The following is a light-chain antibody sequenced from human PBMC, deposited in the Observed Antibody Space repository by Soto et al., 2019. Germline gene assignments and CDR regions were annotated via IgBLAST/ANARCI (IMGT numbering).Light chain of an antibody. CDR2: GTS. J-gene: IGKJ5*01. V-gene: IGKV3-20*01. CDR3: QQYGYSPIT. Sequence: TQSPAILSVSPGERATLSCRASQSVSTNLAWFQQKPGQAPRLLMYGTSSRATGIPDRFSGSGSGTDFTLTISRLEPEDFAVYYCQQYGYSPITFGQGTRLEIK. CDR1: QSVSTN.